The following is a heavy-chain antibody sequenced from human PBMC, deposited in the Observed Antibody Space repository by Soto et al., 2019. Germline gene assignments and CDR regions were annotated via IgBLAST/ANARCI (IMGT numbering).Heavy chain of an antibody. D-gene: IGHD3-22*01. V-gene: IGHV1-69*12. CDR1: GGTFSSYA. CDR3: ARDGRYYYDSTGNWYFDL. Sequence: QVQLVQSGAEVKKPGSSMKVSCKASGGTFSSYAISWVRQAPGQGLEWMGGIIPIFGTANYAQKFQGRVTITADESTSTAYMELSSLRSEDTAVYYCARDGRYYYDSTGNWYFDLWGRGTLVTVSS. CDR2: IIPIFGTA. J-gene: IGHJ2*01.